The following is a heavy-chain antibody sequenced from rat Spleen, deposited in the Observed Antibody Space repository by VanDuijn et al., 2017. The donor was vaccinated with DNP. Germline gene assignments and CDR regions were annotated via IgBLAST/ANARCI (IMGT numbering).Heavy chain of an antibody. Sequence: EVQLVESGGGLVQPGRSLKLSCAASGFTFSYYGIHWIRQVPTKGLEWVASISPSGGNTYYRDSVKGRFTISRDHAKSTLYLQMDSLRSEDTATYFCARVGDLHDGGDGDVLDVWGQGTSVTVSS. CDR2: ISPSGGNT. D-gene: IGHD1-12*02. CDR1: GFTFSYYG. J-gene: IGHJ4*01. CDR3: ARVGDLHDGGDGDVLDV. V-gene: IGHV5-19*01.